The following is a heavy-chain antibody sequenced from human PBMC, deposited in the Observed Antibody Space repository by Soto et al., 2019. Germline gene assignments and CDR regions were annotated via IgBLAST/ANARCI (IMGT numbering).Heavy chain of an antibody. CDR3: ARSGYSYGPNPLLY. J-gene: IGHJ4*02. CDR1: GVSTSSGGYY. D-gene: IGHD5-18*01. Sequence: PSETLSLTCTVSGVSTSSGGYYWSWIRQHPGKGLEWIGYIYYSGSTYYNPSLKSRVTISVDTSKNQFSLKLSSVTAADTAVYYCARSGYSYGPNPLLYWGQGTLVTVS. V-gene: IGHV4-31*03. CDR2: IYYSGST.